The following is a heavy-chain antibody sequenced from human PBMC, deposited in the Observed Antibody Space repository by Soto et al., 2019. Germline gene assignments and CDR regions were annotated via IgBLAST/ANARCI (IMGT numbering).Heavy chain of an antibody. CDR3: ARTWIGSPFDF. V-gene: IGHV4-31*03. CDR2: IYYSGNT. CDR1: GASVGRDDYY. J-gene: IGHJ4*02. D-gene: IGHD5-12*01. Sequence: SETLSLTYTVSGASVGRDDYYWSWIRQQPGKGLEWIGYIYYSGNTNYNPSLKSRLTISVDTSKNQFSLQLRSVTAADTAVYYCARTWIGSPFDFWGQGSLVTVSS.